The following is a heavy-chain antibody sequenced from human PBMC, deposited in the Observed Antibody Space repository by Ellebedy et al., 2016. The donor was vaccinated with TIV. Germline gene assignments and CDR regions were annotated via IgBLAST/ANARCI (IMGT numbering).Heavy chain of an antibody. J-gene: IGHJ4*02. CDR3: ARDRGYDTFDY. V-gene: IGHV3-74*01. CDR1: GFTFSNLW. CDR2: FSSDGSYP. Sequence: GESLKISCAASGFTFSNLWLHWVRQVPGKGLVWVSRFSSDGSYPSYADSVKGRFTISRDNANNTLYLQMNSLGAEDTAVYYCARDRGYDTFDYWGQGILVTVSS. D-gene: IGHD5-12*01.